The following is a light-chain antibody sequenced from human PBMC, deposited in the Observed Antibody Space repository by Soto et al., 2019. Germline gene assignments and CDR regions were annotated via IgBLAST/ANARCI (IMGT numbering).Light chain of an antibody. Sequence: EIVMTQSPATLSVSPGERATLSCRASQSVSSNLAWYQQNPGQAPRLLIYGASTRATGIPARFSGSVSGTEFTLTISSVQSEDFAVYYCQQYNNWLRTFGQGTKLEI. J-gene: IGKJ2*01. CDR1: QSVSSN. CDR3: QQYNNWLRT. V-gene: IGKV3-15*01. CDR2: GAS.